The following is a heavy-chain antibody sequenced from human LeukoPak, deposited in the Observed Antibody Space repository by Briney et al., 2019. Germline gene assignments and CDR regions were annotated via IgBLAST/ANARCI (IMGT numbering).Heavy chain of an antibody. J-gene: IGHJ4*02. V-gene: IGHV3-48*02. D-gene: IGHD5-18*01. CDR3: ARQHTARFAY. Sequence: PGGSLRLSCAASGFTFGAYGMNCVRQAPGKGLEWVSYISSSSTNIYYADSVEGRFTISRDNGKNSLYLQMNSLRDEDTAIYYCARQHTARFAYWGQGTLVTVSS. CDR1: GFTFGAYG. CDR2: ISSSSTNI.